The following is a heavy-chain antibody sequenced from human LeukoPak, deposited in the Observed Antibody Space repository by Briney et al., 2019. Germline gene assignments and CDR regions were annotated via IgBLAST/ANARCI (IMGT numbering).Heavy chain of an antibody. CDR1: GGSISGYY. CDR3: ARREDSGSRGYYGL. J-gene: IGHJ4*02. Sequence: SETLSLTCTVSGGSISGYYWSWIRQPPGKGLEWIGYIYTNENTNYNPSLQGRVTMSVNTSKNQFSLKLTSVTAADTAVYYCARREDSGSRGYYGLWGQGTLITVSS. D-gene: IGHD3-22*01. CDR2: IYTNENT. V-gene: IGHV4-4*09.